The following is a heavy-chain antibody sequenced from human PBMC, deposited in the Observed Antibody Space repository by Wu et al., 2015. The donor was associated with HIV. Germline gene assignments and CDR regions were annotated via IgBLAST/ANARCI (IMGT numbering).Heavy chain of an antibody. D-gene: IGHD6-13*01. J-gene: IGHJ5*02. CDR2: INPSGGST. Sequence: QVQLVQSGAEVKKPGASVKVSCKASGYTFTSYYMHWVRQAPGQGLEWMGIINPSGGSTSYAQKFQGRVTMTRDTSTSTVYMELSSLRSEDTAVYYCARDQWQQQGSGWFDPWGQGTLVTVSS. CDR1: GYTFTSYY. CDR3: ARDQWQQQGSGWFDP. V-gene: IGHV1-46*01.